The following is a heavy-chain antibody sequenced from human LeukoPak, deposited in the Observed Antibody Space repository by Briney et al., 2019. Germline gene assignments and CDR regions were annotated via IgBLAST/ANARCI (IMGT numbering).Heavy chain of an antibody. CDR3: ARGLLRLGGWFDP. CDR2: ISSSSSYI. J-gene: IGHJ5*02. Sequence: GGSLRLSCAASGFTFSSYSMNWVRQAPGKGLEWVSSISSSSSYIYYADSVKGRFTISRDNAKNSLYLQMNSLRAEDTAVYYCARGLLRLGGWFDPWGQGTLVTVSS. V-gene: IGHV3-21*01. CDR1: GFTFSSYS. D-gene: IGHD4-11*01.